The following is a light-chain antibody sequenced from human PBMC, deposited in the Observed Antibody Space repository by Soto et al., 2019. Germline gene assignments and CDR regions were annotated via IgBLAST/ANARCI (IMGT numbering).Light chain of an antibody. CDR3: AAWDDSLNGVV. V-gene: IGLV1-44*01. CDR1: SSNIGINT. CDR2: NNN. J-gene: IGLJ2*01. Sequence: QTVVTQPPSASGTPGQRVTISCSGSSSNIGINTVNWYQHLPGTAPKLLIYNNNQRPSGVPDRFSGSKSGTSASLAISGLQSEDETDYYCAAWDDSLNGVVFGGGTQLTVL.